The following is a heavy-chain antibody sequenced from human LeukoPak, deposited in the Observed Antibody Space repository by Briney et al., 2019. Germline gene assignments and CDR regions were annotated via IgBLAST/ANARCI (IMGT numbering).Heavy chain of an antibody. J-gene: IGHJ1*01. CDR1: GGTFSSYA. Sequence: ASVKVSCKASGGTFSSYAISWVRQAPGQGREWMGRIIPIFGTANYAQKFQGRVTITTDESTSTAYMELSSLRSEDTAVYYCARAHDSSGYYYVGYFQHWGQGTLVTVSS. D-gene: IGHD3-22*01. CDR2: IIPIFGTA. V-gene: IGHV1-69*05. CDR3: ARAHDSSGYYYVGYFQH.